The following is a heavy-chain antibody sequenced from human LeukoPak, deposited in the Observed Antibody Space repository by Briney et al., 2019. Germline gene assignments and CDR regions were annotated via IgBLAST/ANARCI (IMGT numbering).Heavy chain of an antibody. CDR1: GFILSQYG. V-gene: IGHV3-30*04. J-gene: IGHJ4*02. CDR2: ISNDGDKK. CDR3: ARDSHSAQGRPDH. Sequence: PGGSLRLSCAASGFILSQYGFNWVRQAPGTGLDWVAAISNDGDKKFHADSAKGRFTISRDNSKNTFYLQMSSLRVEDTAVYYCARDSHSAQGRPDHWGQGTLVTVSS.